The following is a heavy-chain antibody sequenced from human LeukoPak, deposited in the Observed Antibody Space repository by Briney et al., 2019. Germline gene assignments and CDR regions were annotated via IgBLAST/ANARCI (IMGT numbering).Heavy chain of an antibody. V-gene: IGHV1-69*13. CDR3: AGEDRLTPRNNTGGNGY. Sequence: SVKVSCKASGGTFSSYAISWVRQAPGQGLEWMGGIIPIFGTANYAQKFQGRVTITADESTSTACMELSSLRSEDTAVYYCAGEDRLTPRNNTGGNGYWGQGTLVTVSS. J-gene: IGHJ4*02. CDR1: GGTFSSYA. D-gene: IGHD4-23*01. CDR2: IIPIFGTA.